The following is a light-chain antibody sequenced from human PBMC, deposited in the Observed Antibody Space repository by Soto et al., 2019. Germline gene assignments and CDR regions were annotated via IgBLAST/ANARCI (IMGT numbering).Light chain of an antibody. CDR1: QSVSSSQ. V-gene: IGKV3-20*01. Sequence: EIVLTQSPGTLSLSPGKRATLSCRASQSVSSSQLAWYQQRPGQAPRLLVYGASTRATGIADRFSGSGSGTDFTLTISRLEPEDFAVYYCQQYGSSGVTFGPGTKVDIK. J-gene: IGKJ3*01. CDR3: QQYGSSGVT. CDR2: GAS.